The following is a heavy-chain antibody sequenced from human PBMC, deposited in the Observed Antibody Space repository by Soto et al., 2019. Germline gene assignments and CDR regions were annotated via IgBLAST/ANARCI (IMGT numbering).Heavy chain of an antibody. CDR1: GGTFSSYA. J-gene: IGHJ4*02. CDR3: GTRGGTAMVKIDS. CDR2: IIPIFGTA. D-gene: IGHD5-18*01. V-gene: IGHV1-69*06. Sequence: QVQLVQSGAEVKKPGSSVKVSCKASGGTFSSYAISWVRQAPGQGLECMGGIIPIFGTANYAQKFQGRDTMTAEKATGTAYMELSSRRAEHTAGHYWGTRGGTAMVKIDSWGQATLVT.